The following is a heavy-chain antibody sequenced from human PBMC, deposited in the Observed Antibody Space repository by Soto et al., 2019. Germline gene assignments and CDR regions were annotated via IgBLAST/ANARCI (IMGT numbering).Heavy chain of an antibody. CDR3: ARSYVEMATISPPNFDY. CDR1: GFTFSSYG. CDR2: IWYDGSNK. D-gene: IGHD5-12*01. Sequence: QVQLVESGGGVVQPGRSLRLSCAASGFTFSSYGMHWVRQAPGKGLEWVAVIWYDGSNKYYADSVKGRFTISRDNSKNPLYLQMNSLRAEDTAVYYCARSYVEMATISPPNFDYWGQGTLVTVSS. J-gene: IGHJ4*02. V-gene: IGHV3-33*01.